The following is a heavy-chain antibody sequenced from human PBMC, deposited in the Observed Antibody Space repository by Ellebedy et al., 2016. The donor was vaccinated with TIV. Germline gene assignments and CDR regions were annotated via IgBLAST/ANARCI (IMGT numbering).Heavy chain of an antibody. J-gene: IGHJ4*02. D-gene: IGHD6-19*01. CDR2: SNHSGST. Sequence: GSLRLXXAVYGGSFSGYYWSWIRKPPGKGLKGNGESNHSGSTNYNPSLKSRVTISADTSKNQFSLYLTSVTAADTAVYYCVRGQWLPNFDYWGQGTLVTVSS. CDR3: VRGQWLPNFDY. CDR1: GGSFSGYY. V-gene: IGHV4-34*01.